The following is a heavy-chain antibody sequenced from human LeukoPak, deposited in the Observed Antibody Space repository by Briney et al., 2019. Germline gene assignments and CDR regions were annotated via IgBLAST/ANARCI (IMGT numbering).Heavy chain of an antibody. CDR3: ATTVTAGTYRYFQH. J-gene: IGHJ1*01. V-gene: IGHV1-3*01. CDR2: INAGNGNT. D-gene: IGHD4-17*01. Sequence: ASVKVSCKASGYIFTTYAMHWVRQAPGQRLEWMGWINAGNGNTKYSQKFQGRVTITRDTSASTACMELSSLRSEDTAVYYCATTVTAGTYRYFQHWGQGTLVTVSS. CDR1: GYIFTTYA.